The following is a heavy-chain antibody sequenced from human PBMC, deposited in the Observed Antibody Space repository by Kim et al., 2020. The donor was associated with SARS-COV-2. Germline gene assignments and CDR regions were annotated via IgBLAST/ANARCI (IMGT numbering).Heavy chain of an antibody. CDR2: IKSKTDGGTT. V-gene: IGHV3-15*01. CDR1: GFTFSNAW. Sequence: GGSLRLSCAASGFTFSNAWMSWVRQAPGKGLEWVGRIKSKTDGGTTDYAAPVKGRFTISRDDSKNTLYLQMNSLKTEDTAVYYCTTGPRDGYNRQSGIDYWGQGTLVTVSS. J-gene: IGHJ4*02. CDR3: TTGPRDGYNRQSGIDY. D-gene: IGHD5-12*01.